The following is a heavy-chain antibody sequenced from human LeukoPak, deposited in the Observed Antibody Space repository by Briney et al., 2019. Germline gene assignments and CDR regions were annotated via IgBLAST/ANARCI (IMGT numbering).Heavy chain of an antibody. D-gene: IGHD5-24*01. CDR3: RNDGYNYRGLYFDY. V-gene: IGHV3-23*01. CDR1: GFTFSSYA. J-gene: IGHJ4*02. CDR2: ISGSGGST. Sequence: GGSLRLSCAASGFTFSSYAMSGVPQPPGRGLEWVSGISGSGGSTYYADSVKGRLTISIDNSQNTLYLQMNSLKTENTAVYYCRNDGYNYRGLYFDYWGQGTLVTVSS.